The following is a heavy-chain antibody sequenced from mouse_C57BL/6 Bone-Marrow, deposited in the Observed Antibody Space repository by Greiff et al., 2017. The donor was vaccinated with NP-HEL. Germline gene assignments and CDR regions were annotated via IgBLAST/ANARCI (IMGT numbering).Heavy chain of an antibody. J-gene: IGHJ1*03. Sequence: VQLKQSGAELVRPGASVKLSCTASGFNIKDDYMHWVKQRPEQGLEWIGWIDPENGDTEYASKFQGKATITADTSSNTAYLQLSSLTSEDTAVYYCTTNDGYPSYWYCDVWGTGTTVTVSS. V-gene: IGHV14-4*01. CDR2: IDPENGDT. D-gene: IGHD2-3*01. CDR1: GFNIKDDY. CDR3: TTNDGYPSYWYCDV.